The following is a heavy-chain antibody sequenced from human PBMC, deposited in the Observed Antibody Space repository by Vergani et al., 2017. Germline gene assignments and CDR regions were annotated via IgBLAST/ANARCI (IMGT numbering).Heavy chain of an antibody. Sequence: QVQLVESGGGVVQPGRSLRLSCAASGFTFSSYGMHWVRQAPGKGLEWVAVIWYDGSNKYYADSMKGRFTISRDNSKNTLYLQMNSLRAEDTAVYYCARDDGEYCSSTSCPGGWFDPWGQGTLVTVSS. J-gene: IGHJ5*02. V-gene: IGHV3-33*01. CDR3: ARDDGEYCSSTSCPGGWFDP. D-gene: IGHD2-2*01. CDR2: IWYDGSNK. CDR1: GFTFSSYG.